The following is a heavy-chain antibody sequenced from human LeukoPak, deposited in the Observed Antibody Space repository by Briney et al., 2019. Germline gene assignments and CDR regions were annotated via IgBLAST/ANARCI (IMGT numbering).Heavy chain of an antibody. CDR1: GGTFSSYA. Sequence: SVKVSCKASGGTFSSYAISWVRQAPGQGLEWMGGIIPIFGTANYAQKFQGRVTITADESTSTAYMELSSLRSEDTAVYSCARPTAWELLQSHHPYFASWGQGTLVTVPS. D-gene: IGHD1-26*01. CDR2: IIPIFGTA. J-gene: IGHJ4*02. V-gene: IGHV1-69*13. CDR3: ARPTAWELLQSHHPYFAS.